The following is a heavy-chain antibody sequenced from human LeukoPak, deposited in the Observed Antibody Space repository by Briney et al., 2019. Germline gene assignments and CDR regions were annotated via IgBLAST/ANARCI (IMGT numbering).Heavy chain of an antibody. Sequence: SETLSLTCTVSGGSISSYYWGWIRQPPGKGPEWIGSIHYSGSTNYNPSLKSRVTISVDTSKNQFSLKLSSVTAADTAVYYCARGYCSGGSCYSYYYYNYMDVWGKGTTVTVSS. CDR3: ARGYCSGGSCYSYYYYNYMDV. V-gene: IGHV4-39*07. D-gene: IGHD2-15*01. CDR2: IHYSGST. CDR1: GGSISSYY. J-gene: IGHJ6*03.